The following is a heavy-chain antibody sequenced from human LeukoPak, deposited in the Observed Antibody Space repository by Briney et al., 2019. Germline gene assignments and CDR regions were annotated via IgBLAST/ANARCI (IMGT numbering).Heavy chain of an antibody. J-gene: IGHJ5*02. CDR1: GGSISSYY. CDR2: IYYSGST. D-gene: IGHD6-13*01. V-gene: IGHV4-59*01. Sequence: PSETLSLTCTVSGGSISSYYWSWIRQPPGKGLEWIGYIYYSGSTNYNPSLKSRVTISVDTSKNQFSLKLSSVTAADTAVYYCAREGIAASAGWFDPWGQGTLVTVSS. CDR3: AREGIAASAGWFDP.